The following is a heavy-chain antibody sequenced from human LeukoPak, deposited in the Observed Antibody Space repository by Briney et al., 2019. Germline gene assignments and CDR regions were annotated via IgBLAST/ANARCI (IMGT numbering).Heavy chain of an antibody. V-gene: IGHV3-48*03. J-gene: IGHJ4*02. CDR2: ISSTGSTM. CDR3: ARAAYMVRGVIITPPFDY. CDR1: GFTFTGYE. D-gene: IGHD3-10*01. Sequence: PGGSLRLSCAASGFTFTGYEMNWVRQAPGKGLEWVSYISSTGSTMYYADSVKGRFTISRDNAKNSLYLQMNSLRAEDTSVYYCARAAYMVRGVIITPPFDYWGQGALVTVSS.